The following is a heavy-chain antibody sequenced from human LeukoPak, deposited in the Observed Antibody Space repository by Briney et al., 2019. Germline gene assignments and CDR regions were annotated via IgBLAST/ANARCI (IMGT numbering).Heavy chain of an antibody. CDR2: ISSSSSYI. V-gene: IGHV3-21*01. Sequence: GGSLRLSCAASGFTFSSYSMNWVRQAPGKGLEWVSSISSSSSYIYYADSVKGRSTISRDNAKNSLYLQMNSLRAEDTAVYYCARVYLPTSYYYYYYMDVWGKGTTVTVSS. J-gene: IGHJ6*03. CDR3: ARVYLPTSYYYYYYMDV. D-gene: IGHD3-16*01. CDR1: GFTFSSYS.